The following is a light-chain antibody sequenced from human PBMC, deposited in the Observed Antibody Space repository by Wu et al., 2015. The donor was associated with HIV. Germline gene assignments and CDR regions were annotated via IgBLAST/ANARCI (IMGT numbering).Light chain of an antibody. CDR3: QQYGSSTWT. CDR2: SAS. CDR1: QSVSRTY. J-gene: IGKJ1*01. V-gene: IGKV3-20*01. Sequence: EIVLTQSPGTLSLSPGERATLSCRASQSVSRTYLAWYQQKPGQAPRLLIYSASSRATGIPDRFSGSGSGTDFTLTISRLEPEDFAVYYCQQYGSSTWTFGQGTKVEIK.